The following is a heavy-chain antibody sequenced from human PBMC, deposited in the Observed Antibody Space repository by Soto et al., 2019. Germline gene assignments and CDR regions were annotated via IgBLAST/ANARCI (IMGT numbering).Heavy chain of an antibody. J-gene: IGHJ5*02. D-gene: IGHD3-16*01. CDR3: ARITRIRNWFDL. V-gene: IGHV4-30-4*01. CDR2: IYYSGST. Sequence: SETLSLTCTVSGGSISSGDYYWSWIRQPPGKGLEWIGYIYYSGSTYYNPSLKSRVTISVDTSKNQFSLKLSSVTAADTAVYYCARITRIRNWFDLWGQGTLVTVSS. CDR1: GGSISSGDYY.